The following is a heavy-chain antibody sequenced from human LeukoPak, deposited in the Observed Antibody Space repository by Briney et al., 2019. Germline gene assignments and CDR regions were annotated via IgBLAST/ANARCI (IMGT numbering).Heavy chain of an antibody. D-gene: IGHD6-19*01. J-gene: IGHJ4*02. CDR2: IYYSGST. CDR3: AREGYSSGWFDY. CDR1: GGSISSYY. Sequence: SETLSLTCTVSGGSISSYYWSWIRQPPGKGLEWIGYIYYSGSTNYNPSLKSRVTISVDTSKNQFSLKLSSVSAADTAVYYCAREGYSSGWFDYWGQGTLVTVSS. V-gene: IGHV4-59*01.